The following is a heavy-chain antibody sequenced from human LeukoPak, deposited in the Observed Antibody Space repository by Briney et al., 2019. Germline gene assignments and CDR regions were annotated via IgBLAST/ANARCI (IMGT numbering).Heavy chain of an antibody. D-gene: IGHD6-6*01. CDR3: ARLYSSSPANH. CDR1: GGSISSYTYY. CDR2: IYYSGST. J-gene: IGHJ5*02. V-gene: IGHV4-39*01. Sequence: SSETLSLTCTVSGGSISSYTYYWGWIRQPPGKGLEWIGSIYYSGSTYYNPSLKSRVTISVDTSKNQFSLKLSSVTAADMAVYYCARLYSSSPANHWGQGTLVTVSS.